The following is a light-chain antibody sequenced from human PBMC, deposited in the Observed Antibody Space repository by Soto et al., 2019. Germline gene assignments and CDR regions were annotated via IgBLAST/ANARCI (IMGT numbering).Light chain of an antibody. CDR3: QQYDNPAIT. J-gene: IGKJ4*01. CDR2: DAS. CDR1: QDISNY. Sequence: DIQMTQSPSSLSASVGDRVTITCQASQDISNYLNWYQQKPGKSPKLLIYDASNLETGVPSRFSGSGSGTDFTLTISSLQPEDIATYFCQQYDNPAITFGGGTKVEIK. V-gene: IGKV1-33*01.